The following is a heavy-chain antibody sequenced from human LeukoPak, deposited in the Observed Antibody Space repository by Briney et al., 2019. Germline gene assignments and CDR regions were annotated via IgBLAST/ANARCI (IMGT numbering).Heavy chain of an antibody. J-gene: IGHJ4*02. D-gene: IGHD3-22*01. Sequence: GRSLRLSCAASGFTLDDYTMHWVRQAPGKGLEWVSLISWDGDSTYYAGSVKGRFTISRDNSKNSLYLQMNSLRTEDTALYYCAKDWGPYDSSGYYSLSYWGQGTLVTVSS. CDR2: ISWDGDST. CDR3: AKDWGPYDSSGYYSLSY. V-gene: IGHV3-43*01. CDR1: GFTLDDYT.